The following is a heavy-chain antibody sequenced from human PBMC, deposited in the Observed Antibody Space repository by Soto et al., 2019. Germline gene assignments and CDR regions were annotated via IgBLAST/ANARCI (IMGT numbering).Heavy chain of an antibody. CDR2: MNTDGSNT. D-gene: IGHD2-15*01. CDR3: ARDCSGGSCYLGDY. J-gene: IGHJ4*02. CDR1: GFTFSSYW. Sequence: GGSLRLSCAASGFTFSSYWMHWVRQAPGKGLVWVSRMNTDGSNTNYADSVKGRFTISRDNAKNTLYLQMNSLRAEDTAVYYCARDCSGGSCYLGDYWGQGTLVTVSS. V-gene: IGHV3-74*01.